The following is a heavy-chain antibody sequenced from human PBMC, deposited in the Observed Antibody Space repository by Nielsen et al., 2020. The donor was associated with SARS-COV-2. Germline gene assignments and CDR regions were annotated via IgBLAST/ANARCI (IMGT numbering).Heavy chain of an antibody. CDR3: ARAAFSGDY. J-gene: IGHJ4*02. D-gene: IGHD6-25*01. CDR2: INPSGGST. V-gene: IGHV1-46*01. Sequence: WVRQAPGQGLEWMGIINPSGGSTSYAQKFQGRVTMTRDTSASTAYMELSSLRSEDTAVYYCARAAFSGDYWGQGTLVTVSS.